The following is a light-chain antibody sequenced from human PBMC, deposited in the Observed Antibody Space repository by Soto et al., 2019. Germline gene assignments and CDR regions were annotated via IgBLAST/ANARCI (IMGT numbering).Light chain of an antibody. Sequence: QSALTQPASVSGSPGQSITISCTGTRSDVGAYNYVSWYQRHPGKAPRLLIYEVSSRPSGVSNRFSGSKSGNTAYLTISGLQPEDEADYYCSSYTSSDTVYVFGSGTKVTVL. J-gene: IGLJ1*01. CDR1: RSDVGAYNY. CDR3: SSYTSSDTVYV. V-gene: IGLV2-14*01. CDR2: EVS.